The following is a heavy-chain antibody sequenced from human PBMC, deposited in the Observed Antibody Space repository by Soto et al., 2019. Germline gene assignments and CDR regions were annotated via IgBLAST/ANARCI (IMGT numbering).Heavy chain of an antibody. CDR1: GFSFNSYW. Sequence: GSLRLSCAASGFSFNSYWMSWVRQAPGKGLEWVANIKHDGREKYYVDSVKGRFTVSRDNAENSLYLQMNSLRAEDTAVYYCARALGWRDGFELCGQAPSVTVPS. J-gene: IGHJ3*01. D-gene: IGHD6-19*01. V-gene: IGHV3-7*01. CDR3: ARALGWRDGFEL. CDR2: IKHDGREK.